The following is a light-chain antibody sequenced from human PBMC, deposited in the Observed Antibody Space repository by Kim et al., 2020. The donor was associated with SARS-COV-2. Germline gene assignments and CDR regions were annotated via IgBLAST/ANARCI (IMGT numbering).Light chain of an antibody. J-gene: IGLJ1*01. CDR3: CSYAGSYTYV. CDR2: DVS. Sequence: GLTDTNSCTRTTSDVAGYNYVSWYDQHPGKAPKLMIYDVSQRPSGVPDRYSGAKSGNTASLTISGLQAEDEAEYYCCSYAGSYTYVFGTGTKVTVL. V-gene: IGLV2-11*03. CDR1: TSDVAGYNY.